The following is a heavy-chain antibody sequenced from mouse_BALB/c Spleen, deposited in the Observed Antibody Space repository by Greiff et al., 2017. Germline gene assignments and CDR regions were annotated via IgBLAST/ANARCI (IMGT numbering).Heavy chain of an antibody. CDR2: IYPGDGDT. D-gene: IGHD2-4*01. J-gene: IGHJ3*01. CDR3: ARHYDDAY. Sequence: VKLMESGAELVRPGSSVKISCKASGYAFSSYWMNWVKQRPGQGLEWIGQIYPGDGDTNYNGKFKGKATLTADKSSSTAYMQLSSLTSEDSAVYFCARHYDDAYWGQGTLVTVSA. CDR1: GYAFSSYW. V-gene: IGHV1-80*01.